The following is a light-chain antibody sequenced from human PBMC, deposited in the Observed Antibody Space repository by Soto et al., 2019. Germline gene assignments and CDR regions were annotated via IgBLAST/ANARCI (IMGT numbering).Light chain of an antibody. V-gene: IGKV3-20*01. J-gene: IGKJ1*01. CDR1: LSVSSSY. Sequence: EIVLTQSPGTLSLSPGERATLSCRASLSVSSSYLAWYQQKPGQAPRLLIYGASSRATGIPDRFSGSGSRTDFTRTISSLEPEEFAVYYCQQRGTFGQGTKVEIK. CDR3: QQRGT. CDR2: GAS.